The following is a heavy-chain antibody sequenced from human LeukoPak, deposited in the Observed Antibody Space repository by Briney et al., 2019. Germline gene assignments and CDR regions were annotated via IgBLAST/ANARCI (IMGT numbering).Heavy chain of an antibody. CDR1: GVSISSSNSY. D-gene: IGHD3/OR15-3a*01. J-gene: IGHJ4*02. V-gene: IGHV4-39*01. CDR2: IYYSGNT. Sequence: SETLSLTCTVSGVSISSSNSYWGWIRQPPGKGLEWIGSIYYSGNTYYNASLKSRVTISIDTSKNQFSLKLTSVTAADTAVYYCARQIGSGLFTLPGGQGTLVTVSS. CDR3: ARQIGSGLFTLP.